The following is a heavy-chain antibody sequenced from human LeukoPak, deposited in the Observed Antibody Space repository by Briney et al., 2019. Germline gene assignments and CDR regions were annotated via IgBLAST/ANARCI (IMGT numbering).Heavy chain of an antibody. V-gene: IGHV3-74*01. Sequence: PGGSLRLSCAASGFTFSGYWMHWVRQAPGKGLVWVSRINSDGSSTSYADSVKGRFTISRDNAKNTLYLQMNSLRAEDTAVYYCASRRFLDGYYYGMDVWGQGTTVTVSS. J-gene: IGHJ6*02. CDR1: GFTFSGYW. CDR2: INSDGSST. D-gene: IGHD3-3*01. CDR3: ASRRFLDGYYYGMDV.